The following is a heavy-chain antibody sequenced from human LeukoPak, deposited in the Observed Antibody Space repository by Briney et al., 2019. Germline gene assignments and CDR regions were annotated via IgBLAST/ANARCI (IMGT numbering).Heavy chain of an antibody. CDR3: EREGATYYYDTSGYRPPSGS. D-gene: IGHD3-22*01. CDR2: IYYSGST. Sequence: SETLSLTCTVSGGSISSGDYYWSWIRQPPGKGLEWFGYIYYSGSTYYNPSLKSRVTISVGTSKNQFSLKLSSVTAADTAVYYCEREGATYYYDTSGYRPPSGSWGQGTLVTVSS. CDR1: GGSISSGDYY. J-gene: IGHJ5*02. V-gene: IGHV4-30-4*08.